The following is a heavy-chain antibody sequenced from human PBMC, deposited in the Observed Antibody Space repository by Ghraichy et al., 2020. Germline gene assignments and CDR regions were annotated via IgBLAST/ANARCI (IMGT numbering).Heavy chain of an antibody. CDR2: INHSGST. V-gene: IGHV4-34*01. CDR3: ARGPMTTVRTLLSGIDY. D-gene: IGHD4-11*01. J-gene: IGHJ4*02. Sequence: SETLSLTCAVYGGSFSGYYWSWIRQPPGKGLEWIGEINHSGSTNYNPSLKSRVTISVDTSKNQFSLKLSSVTAADTAVYYCARGPMTTVRTLLSGIDYWGQGTLVTVSS. CDR1: GGSFSGYY.